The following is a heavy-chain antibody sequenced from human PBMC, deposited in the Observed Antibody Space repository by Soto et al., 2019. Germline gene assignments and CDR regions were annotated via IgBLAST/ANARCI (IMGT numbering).Heavy chain of an antibody. CDR3: AREYYYGMDV. V-gene: IGHV3-11*05. CDR2: ITGSSDYT. Sequence: PGGSLRLSCAASGFTFSDYYMTWIRQAPGKGLEWVSYITGSSDYTNYADSVKGRLTISRDNVKNSLYLQMNSLRAEDTAVYYCAREYYYGMDVWGQGTTVTVSS. CDR1: GFTFSDYY. J-gene: IGHJ6*02.